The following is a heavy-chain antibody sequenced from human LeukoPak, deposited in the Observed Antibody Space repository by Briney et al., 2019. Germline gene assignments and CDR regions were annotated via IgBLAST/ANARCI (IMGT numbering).Heavy chain of an antibody. CDR1: GFTFRSYA. CDR2: IGGSDGGT. CDR3: AKGSSGSYPFDAFDI. D-gene: IGHD3-10*01. J-gene: IGHJ3*02. V-gene: IGHV3-23*01. Sequence: GGSLRLSCAASGFTFRSYAMSWVRQAPGKGLEWVSRIGGSDGGTYYADSVKGRFTISRDNSRNTLYLQMNSLRAEDTAVYYCAKGSSGSYPFDAFDIWGQGTMVTVSS.